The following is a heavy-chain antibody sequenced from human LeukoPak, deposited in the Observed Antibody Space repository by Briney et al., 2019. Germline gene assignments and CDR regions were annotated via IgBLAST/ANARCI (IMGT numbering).Heavy chain of an antibody. D-gene: IGHD2-2*01. Sequence: ASVKVSCKASEYTFTDYYMHWVRQAPGQGFEWMGWINPNSGDTNYAQKFQGRVTMTRDTSISTAHMELSRLRSDDTAVYYCARANFLYCSSTTCLFDYWGQGTLVIVSS. J-gene: IGHJ4*02. CDR1: EYTFTDYY. CDR2: INPNSGDT. CDR3: ARANFLYCSSTTCLFDY. V-gene: IGHV1-2*02.